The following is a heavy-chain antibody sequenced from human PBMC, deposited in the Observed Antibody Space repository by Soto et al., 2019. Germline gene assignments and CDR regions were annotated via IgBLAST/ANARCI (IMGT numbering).Heavy chain of an antibody. D-gene: IGHD1-26*01. CDR3: ARGGGSYYYYYYGMDV. Sequence: SETLSLTCAVSGGSISSGGYSWSWIRQPPGKGLEWIGYIYHSGSTNYNPSLKSRVTISVDTSKNQFSLKLSSVTAADTAVYYCARGGGSYYYYYYGMDVWGQGTTVTVSS. V-gene: IGHV4-30-2*01. J-gene: IGHJ6*02. CDR1: GGSISSGGYS. CDR2: IYHSGST.